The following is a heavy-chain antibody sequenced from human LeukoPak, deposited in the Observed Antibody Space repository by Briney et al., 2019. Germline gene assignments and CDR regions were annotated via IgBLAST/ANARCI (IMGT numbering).Heavy chain of an antibody. CDR1: GGSFSGYY. CDR2: INHSGST. D-gene: IGHD6-13*01. J-gene: IGHJ6*02. V-gene: IGHV4-34*01. CDR3: ASPTDSSSWYLNYYGMDV. Sequence: SETLSLTCAVYGGSFSGYYWSWIRQPPGKGLEWIGEINHSGSTNYNPSLKSRVTISVDTSKNQFSLKLSSVTAADTAVYYCASPTDSSSWYLNYYGMDVWGQGTTVTVSS.